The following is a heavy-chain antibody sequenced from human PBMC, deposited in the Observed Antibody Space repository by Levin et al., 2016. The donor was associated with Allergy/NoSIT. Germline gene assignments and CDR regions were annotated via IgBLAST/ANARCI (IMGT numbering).Heavy chain of an antibody. V-gene: IGHV1-18*01. D-gene: IGHD2-2*01. J-gene: IGHJ6*02. CDR1: GYTFTSYG. CDR3: ARAPVSYCSTLSCPRWRPYYGMDV. Sequence: ASVKVSCKASGYTFTSYGISWVRQAPGQGLEWMGWISAYNGNTNYAQKLQGTVTVTRDTSTSTVYMELSGLRSEDTAVYYCARAPVSYCSTLSCPRWRPYYGMDVWGQGTTVTVSS. CDR2: ISAYNGNT.